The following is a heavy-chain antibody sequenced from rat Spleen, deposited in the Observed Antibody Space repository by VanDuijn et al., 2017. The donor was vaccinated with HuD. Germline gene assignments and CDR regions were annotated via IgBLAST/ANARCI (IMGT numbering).Heavy chain of an antibody. J-gene: IGHJ3*01. V-gene: IGHV2S63*01. Sequence: VQLKESGPGLVQPSQTLSLTCTVSGFSLTDYSVHWVRQPPGKGLEWMGLLWSGGSPAYNSALKSRLSISRDTANRQVFLKKNSLQTEDTAMYYCTRGYPGIAWFAYWGQGTLVTVSS. D-gene: IGHD1-4*01. CDR2: LWSGGSP. CDR3: TRGYPGIAWFAY. CDR1: GFSLTDYS.